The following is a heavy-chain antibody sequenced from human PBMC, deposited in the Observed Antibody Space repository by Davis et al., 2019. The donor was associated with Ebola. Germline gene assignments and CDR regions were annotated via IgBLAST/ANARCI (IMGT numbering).Heavy chain of an antibody. V-gene: IGHV3-30*18. CDR2: LSYDGSNK. D-gene: IGHD2-15*01. Sequence: GESLKISCAASGFTFSSYGMHWVRQAPGKGLEWVAVLSYDGSNKYYADSVKGRFTISRDNSKNTVYLQMNSLRAEDTALYHCAKDWVGLYYMDVWGKGTTVTVSS. J-gene: IGHJ6*03. CDR1: GFTFSSYG. CDR3: AKDWVGLYYMDV.